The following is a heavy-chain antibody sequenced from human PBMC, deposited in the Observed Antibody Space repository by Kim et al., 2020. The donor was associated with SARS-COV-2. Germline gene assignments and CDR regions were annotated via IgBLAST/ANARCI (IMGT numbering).Heavy chain of an antibody. CDR2: ISFDGGRI. D-gene: IGHD3-10*01. V-gene: IGHV3-30*04. CDR3: VREVEGSYGMDV. J-gene: IGHJ6*02. CDR1: AFTFSTYA. Sequence: GGSLRLSCAASAFTFSTYAMHWVRQAPGKGLEWVAVISFDGGRIHHADSVKGRFTISRDNSKNTLYLQMSSLRGEDTAVYYCVREVEGSYGMDVWGQGTTVAVSS.